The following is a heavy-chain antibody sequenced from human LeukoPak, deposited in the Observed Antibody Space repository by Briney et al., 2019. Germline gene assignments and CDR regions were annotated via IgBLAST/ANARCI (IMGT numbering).Heavy chain of an antibody. CDR3: ARGSILRGAMRKPFDY. CDR2: INHSGST. V-gene: IGHV4-34*01. Sequence: SETLSLTCAVYGGSFSGYYWSWIRQPPGKGLEWIGEINHSGSTNYNPSLKSRVTISVDTSKNQFSLKLSSVTAADTAVYYCARGSILRGAMRKPFDYWGQGTLVTVSS. D-gene: IGHD3-10*01. J-gene: IGHJ4*02. CDR1: GGSFSGYY.